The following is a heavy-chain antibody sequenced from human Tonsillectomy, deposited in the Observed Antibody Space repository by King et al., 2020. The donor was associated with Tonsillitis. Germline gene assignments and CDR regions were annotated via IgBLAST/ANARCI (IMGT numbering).Heavy chain of an antibody. D-gene: IGHD6-13*01. Sequence: VQLVESGGGVVQPGGSLRVSCAASGFSFDDYAMHWVRQAPGKGLEWVALISGDGGRIYYADSVKGRFTISRDNSKSSLYLQMNSLRTEDTALYYCAKDAGYSSTWAPAYIDVWGKGTTVTVSS. CDR3: AKDAGYSSTWAPAYIDV. J-gene: IGHJ6*03. CDR2: ISGDGGRI. CDR1: GFSFDDYA. V-gene: IGHV3-43*02.